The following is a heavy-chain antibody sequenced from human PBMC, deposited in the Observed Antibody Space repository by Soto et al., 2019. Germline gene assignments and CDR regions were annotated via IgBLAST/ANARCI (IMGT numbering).Heavy chain of an antibody. CDR3: GRASAVLWLLNY. J-gene: IGHJ4*02. V-gene: IGHV3-33*08. CDR2: IWYDGSNK. Sequence: GGSLRLSCAASGFTFSSYAMHWVRQAPGKGLEWVAVIWYDGSNKYYADSVKGRFTISRDNSKNTLYLQMNSLRAEDTAVYYRGRASAVLWLLNYWGQGNRVIVAS. D-gene: IGHD3-10*01. CDR1: GFTFSSYA.